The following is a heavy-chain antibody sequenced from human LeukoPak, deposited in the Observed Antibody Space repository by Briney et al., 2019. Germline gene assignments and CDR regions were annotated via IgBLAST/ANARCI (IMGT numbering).Heavy chain of an antibody. CDR1: GFTFSSYW. J-gene: IGHJ5*02. D-gene: IGHD3-3*01. CDR2: INSDGSST. CDR3: ARESYITIFGVVIGDWFDP. Sequence: GGSLRLSCAASGFTFSSYWMHWVRQAPGKGLVWVSRINSDGSSTSYADSVKGRFTISRDNAKNTLYLQMNRLRAEDTAVYYCARESYITIFGVVIGDWFDPWGQGTLVTVSS. V-gene: IGHV3-74*01.